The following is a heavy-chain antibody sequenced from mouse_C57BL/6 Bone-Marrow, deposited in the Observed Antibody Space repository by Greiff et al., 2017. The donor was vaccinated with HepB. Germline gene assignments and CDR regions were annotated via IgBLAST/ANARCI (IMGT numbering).Heavy chain of an antibody. CDR2: IYPGGGYT. Sequence: VKLMESGAELVRPGTSVKMSCKASGYTFTNYWIGWAKQRPGHGLEWIGDIYPGGGYTNYNEKFKGKATLTADKSSSTAYMQFSSLTSEDSAIYYCATSHWDYFDYWGQGTTLTVSS. CDR1: GYTFTNYW. J-gene: IGHJ2*01. D-gene: IGHD4-1*01. CDR3: ATSHWDYFDY. V-gene: IGHV1-63*01.